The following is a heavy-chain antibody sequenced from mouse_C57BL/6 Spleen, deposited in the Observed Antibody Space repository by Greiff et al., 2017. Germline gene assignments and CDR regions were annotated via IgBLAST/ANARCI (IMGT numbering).Heavy chain of an antibody. CDR3: ARAHYGNFLFDY. Sequence: LEESGAELVRPGTSVKMSCKASGYTFTNYWIGWAKQRPGHGLEWIGDIYPGGGYTNYNEKFKGKATLTADKSSSTAYMQFSSLTSEDSAIYYCARAHYGNFLFDYWGQGTTLTVSS. J-gene: IGHJ2*01. CDR1: GYTFTNYW. CDR2: IYPGGGYT. D-gene: IGHD2-1*01. V-gene: IGHV1-63*01.